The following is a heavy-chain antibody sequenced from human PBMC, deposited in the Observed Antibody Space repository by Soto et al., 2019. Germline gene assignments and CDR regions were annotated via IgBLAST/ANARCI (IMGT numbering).Heavy chain of an antibody. V-gene: IGHV1-69*12. CDR3: GLGTVTGSESSSYSAGMDV. CDR1: GGTFSSYA. Sequence: QVQLVQSGAEVKKPGSSVKVSCKASGGTFSSYAIDWVRQAPGQGLEWMGGIIPIFGTTNYAQKLQGRVTLTADESTLTAYMELSPLPSQATAVYCCGLGTVTGSESSSYSAGMDVWGQGTRVTFSS. J-gene: IGHJ6*02. D-gene: IGHD2-15*01. CDR2: IIPIFGTT.